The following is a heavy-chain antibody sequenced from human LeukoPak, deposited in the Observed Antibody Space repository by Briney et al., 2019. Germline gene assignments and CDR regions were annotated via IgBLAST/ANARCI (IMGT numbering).Heavy chain of an antibody. Sequence: PGGSLRLSCAASGFTFRTYAMTWVRQAPGKGLEWVSYISSSGSTIYYADSVKGRFTISRDNAKNSLYLQMNSLRAEDTAVYYCAREVGELASHDAFDIWGQGTMVTVSS. J-gene: IGHJ3*02. CDR1: GFTFRTYA. CDR2: ISSSGSTI. D-gene: IGHD3-16*01. CDR3: AREVGELASHDAFDI. V-gene: IGHV3-48*03.